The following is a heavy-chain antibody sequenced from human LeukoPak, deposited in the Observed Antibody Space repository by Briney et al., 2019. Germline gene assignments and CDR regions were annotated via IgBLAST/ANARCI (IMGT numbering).Heavy chain of an antibody. CDR1: GYTFTSYA. D-gene: IGHD2-15*01. J-gene: IGHJ6*02. CDR2: INAGNGNT. CDR3: ARDLRGGYCSGGSCYSGRGYYYYGMDV. V-gene: IGHV1-3*01. Sequence: ASVKVSCKASGYTFTSYAMHWVRQAPGQRLEWMGWINAGNGNTKYSQKFQGRVTITRDTSASTAYMELSSLRSGDTAVYYCARDLRGGYCSGGSCYSGRGYYYYGMDVWGQGTTVTVSS.